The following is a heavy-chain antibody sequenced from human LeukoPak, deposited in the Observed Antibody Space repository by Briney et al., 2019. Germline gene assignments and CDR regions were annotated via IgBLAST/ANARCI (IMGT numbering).Heavy chain of an antibody. CDR3: ARVPRWWTMTTSGYYGMDV. CDR1: GGSFSGYY. J-gene: IGHJ6*02. CDR2: INHSGST. D-gene: IGHD4-17*01. Sequence: SETLSLTCAVYGGSFSGYYWSWIRQPPGKGLEWIGEINHSGSTNYNPSLKSRVTISVDTSKNQFSLKLSSVTAADTAVYYCARVPRWWTMTTSGYYGMDVWGQGTTVTVSS. V-gene: IGHV4-34*01.